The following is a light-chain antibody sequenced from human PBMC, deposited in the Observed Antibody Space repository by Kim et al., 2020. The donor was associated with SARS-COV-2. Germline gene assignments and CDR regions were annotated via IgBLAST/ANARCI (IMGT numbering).Light chain of an antibody. CDR2: GAS. J-gene: IGKJ1*01. CDR1: QSVSSD. V-gene: IGKV3-15*01. CDR3: QQYNKWPPWT. Sequence: VSPGERVTLSCRASQSVSSDLAWYQQKPCQAPRLLIYGASTRATGIPVRFSGSGSGTEFTLTISSLQSEDFAVYYCQQYNKWPPWTFGQGTKLEI.